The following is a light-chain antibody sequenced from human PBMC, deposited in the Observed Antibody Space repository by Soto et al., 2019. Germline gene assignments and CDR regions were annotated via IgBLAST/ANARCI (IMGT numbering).Light chain of an antibody. Sequence: QSVLTQPPSASGTPGQRVTISCSGSSSNIGSNTVNWYQQVPGMAPKLLIYSDSQRPSGVPDRFSGSESGTSVSLAISGLQSEDEADYYCAAGDDSLRVVVFGGGTKVTVL. V-gene: IGLV1-44*01. CDR1: SSNIGSNT. CDR3: AAGDDSLRVVV. J-gene: IGLJ2*01. CDR2: SDS.